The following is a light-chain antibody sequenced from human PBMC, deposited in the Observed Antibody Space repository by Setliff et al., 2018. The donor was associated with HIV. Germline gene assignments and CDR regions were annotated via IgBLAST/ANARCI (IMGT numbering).Light chain of an antibody. CDR3: SSYTGISTVV. Sequence: QSVLAQPASVSGSPGQSITIPCTGTSSDVGGYNYVSWYQQHPGKAPKLMIYDVNNRPSGVSTRFSGSKSGRTASLTISGLQAEDEADYYCSSYTGISTVVFGGGTQLTVL. V-gene: IGLV2-14*03. CDR2: DVN. CDR1: SSDVGGYNY. J-gene: IGLJ3*02.